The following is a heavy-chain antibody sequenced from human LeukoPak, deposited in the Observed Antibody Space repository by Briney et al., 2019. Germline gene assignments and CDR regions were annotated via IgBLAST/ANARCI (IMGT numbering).Heavy chain of an antibody. J-gene: IGHJ4*02. Sequence: PGGSLRLSCAASGFTFSSYGMSWVRQAPGKGLEWVSAISGSGTSTYYADSVKGRSTISRDNSKNTLYLQMNSLRAEDTAVYYCAKGNYDILTGYLYYFDYWGQGTLVTVSS. CDR3: AKGNYDILTGYLYYFDY. V-gene: IGHV3-23*01. D-gene: IGHD3-9*01. CDR2: ISGSGTST. CDR1: GFTFSSYG.